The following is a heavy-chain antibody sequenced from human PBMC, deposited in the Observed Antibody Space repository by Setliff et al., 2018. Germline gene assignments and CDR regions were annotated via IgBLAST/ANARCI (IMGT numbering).Heavy chain of an antibody. CDR1: GYAFASHY. CDR2: IHPGGGSS. V-gene: IGHV1-46*01. CDR3: ARAGLASAGRKGIFDH. D-gene: IGHD6-13*01. Sequence: ASVKVSCKTSGYAFASHYMHWVRQAPGQGLEWMGLIHPGGGSSSPAEKFEGRVTMTRETSTSTVYMEPSSLRSDDTAIYFCARAGLASAGRKGIFDHWGQGTLVTVSS. J-gene: IGHJ4*02.